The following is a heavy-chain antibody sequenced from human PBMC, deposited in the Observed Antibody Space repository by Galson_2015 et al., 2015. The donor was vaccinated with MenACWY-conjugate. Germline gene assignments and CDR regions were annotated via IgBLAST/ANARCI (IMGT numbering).Heavy chain of an antibody. J-gene: IGHJ4*02. CDR3: TKVLWTAFSRYFDS. Sequence: SLRLSCAASGFSFGSYALGWVRQAPGEGLEWVSAIIASGVTAYYADSVKGRFNISRDNSKNTLYLQMNSLGAEDTAVYYCTKVLWTAFSRYFDSWGQGTLVTVS. CDR2: IIASGVTA. CDR1: GFSFGSYA. D-gene: IGHD3/OR15-3a*01. V-gene: IGHV3-23*01.